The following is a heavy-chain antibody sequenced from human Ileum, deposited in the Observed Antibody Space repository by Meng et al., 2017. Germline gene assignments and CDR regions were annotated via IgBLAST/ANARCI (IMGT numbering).Heavy chain of an antibody. J-gene: IGHJ4*02. CDR2: IYPGGST. D-gene: IGHD2-2*01. CDR1: GGSITTYY. V-gene: IGHV4-4*07. Sequence: SETLSLTCTVSGGSITTYYWSWIRQSAGRGLEWIGRIYPGGSTNYNPSLKSRVTMSADTSKNQFSLNLNSLTTADTAVYYCARDHAAYAQVLGYWGQGTLVTGSS. CDR3: ARDHAAYAQVLGY.